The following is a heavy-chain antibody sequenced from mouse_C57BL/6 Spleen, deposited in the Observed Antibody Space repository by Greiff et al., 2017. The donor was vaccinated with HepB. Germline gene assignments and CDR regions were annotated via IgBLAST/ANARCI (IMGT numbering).Heavy chain of an antibody. CDR3: AREDYDFHFDY. V-gene: IGHV1-20*01. Sequence: EVKLMESGPELVKPGDSVKISCKASGYSFTGYFMNWVMQSHGKSLEWIGRINPYNGDTFYNQKFKGKATLTVDKSSSTAHMELRSLTSEDSAVYYCAREDYDFHFDYWGQGTTLTVSS. D-gene: IGHD2-4*01. J-gene: IGHJ2*01. CDR2: INPYNGDT. CDR1: GYSFTGYF.